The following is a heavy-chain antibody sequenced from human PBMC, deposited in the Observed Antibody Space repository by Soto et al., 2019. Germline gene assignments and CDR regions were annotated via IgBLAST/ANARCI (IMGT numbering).Heavy chain of an antibody. CDR3: AKVLAPYYYDSSGYNY. Sequence: QVQLVESGGGVVQPGRSLRLSCAASGFTFSSYGMHWVRQDPGKGLEWVAVISYDGSNKYYADSVKGRFTISRDNSKNTLYLQMNSLRAEDTAVYYCAKVLAPYYYDSSGYNYWVQGTLVTVSS. CDR2: ISYDGSNK. D-gene: IGHD3-22*01. V-gene: IGHV3-30*18. CDR1: GFTFSSYG. J-gene: IGHJ4*02.